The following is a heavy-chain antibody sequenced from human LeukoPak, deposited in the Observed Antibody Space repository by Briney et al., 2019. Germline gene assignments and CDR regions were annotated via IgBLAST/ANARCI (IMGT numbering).Heavy chain of an antibody. J-gene: IGHJ4*02. V-gene: IGHV3-48*03. CDR3: AKDLNSSGYLFDY. CDR2: ISSSGSTI. CDR1: GFTFSSYE. Sequence: PGGSLRLSCAASGFTFSSYEMNWVRQAPGKGLEWVSYISSSGSTIYYADSVKGRFTISRDNSKNTLYLQMNSLRAEDTAVYYCAKDLNSSGYLFDYWGQGTLVTVSS. D-gene: IGHD6-19*01.